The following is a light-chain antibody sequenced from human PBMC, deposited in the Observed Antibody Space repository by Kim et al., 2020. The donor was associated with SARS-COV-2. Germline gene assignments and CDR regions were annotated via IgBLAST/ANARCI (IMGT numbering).Light chain of an antibody. Sequence: GQSITISCTGSSTDIGSYNLVSWYQYHPDKAPKLMIYEVTKRPSGVSNRFSGSKSGNTASLTISGLQAEDEADYYCCSYAGSSTYVFGTGTKVTVL. J-gene: IGLJ1*01. V-gene: IGLV2-23*02. CDR1: STDIGSYNL. CDR2: EVT. CDR3: CSYAGSSTYV.